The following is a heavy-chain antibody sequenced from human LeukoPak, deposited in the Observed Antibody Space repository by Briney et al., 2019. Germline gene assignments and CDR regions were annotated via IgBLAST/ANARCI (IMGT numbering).Heavy chain of an antibody. J-gene: IGHJ4*02. D-gene: IGHD6-6*01. CDR2: ISGSGDST. Sequence: GGSLRLSCAVSGLTFSSYAMSWVRRAPGKGLEWVSAISGSGDSTYYAKYVKGRFTISRDNSKNTLYLQMSSLRAEDTAVYYCAKGRGVGYSRSGADYWGQGTLVTVSS. V-gene: IGHV3-23*01. CDR3: AKGRGVGYSRSGADY. CDR1: GLTFSSYA.